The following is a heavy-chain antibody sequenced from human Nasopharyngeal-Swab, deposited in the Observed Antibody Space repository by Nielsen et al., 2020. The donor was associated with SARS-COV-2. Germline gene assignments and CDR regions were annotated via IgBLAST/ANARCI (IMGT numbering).Heavy chain of an antibody. CDR2: INSLSTYI. J-gene: IGHJ3*02. D-gene: IGHD6-19*01. CDR3: ARERGSSGLDGFDI. V-gene: IGHV3-21*01. CDR1: GFTFSAYR. Sequence: LKISCAASGFTFSAYRMNWVRQAPGKGREWVSSINSLSTYIHYVDLVKGRFTISRDNAKSSLYLQMNSLRAEDTAVYYCARERGSSGLDGFDIWGQGTMVTVSP.